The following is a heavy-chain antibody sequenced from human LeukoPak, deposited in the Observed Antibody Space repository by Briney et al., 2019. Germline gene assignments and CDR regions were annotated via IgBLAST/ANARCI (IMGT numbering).Heavy chain of an antibody. J-gene: IGHJ5*02. CDR2: ISSSSSYI. Sequence: PGGSLRLSCAASGFTFSSYSMNWVRQAPGKGLEWVSSISSSSSYIYYADSVKGRFTISRDNAKNSLYLQMNSLRAEDTAVYYCARENCGGDRHYDWFDPWGQGTLVTVSS. CDR1: GFTFSSYS. D-gene: IGHD2-21*02. CDR3: ARENCGGDRHYDWFDP. V-gene: IGHV3-21*01.